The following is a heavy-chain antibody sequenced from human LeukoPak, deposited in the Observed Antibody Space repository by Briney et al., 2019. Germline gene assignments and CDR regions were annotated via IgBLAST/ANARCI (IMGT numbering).Heavy chain of an antibody. CDR2: ISYSGSN. J-gene: IGHJ4*02. CDR3: ARWGSAMDD. CDR1: GGSISSYY. D-gene: IGHD3-16*01. Sequence: SENLSLTCTVSGGSISSYYWSWLRQPPGKGLEWMGYISYSGSNNYHPSLKSRVTISVDTSKNRFSLELRSVTAADTAVYYCARWGSAMDDWGQGTLVTVSS. V-gene: IGHV4-59*01.